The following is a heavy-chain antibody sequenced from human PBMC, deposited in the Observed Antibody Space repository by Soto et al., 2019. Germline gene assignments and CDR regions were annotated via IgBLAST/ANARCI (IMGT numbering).Heavy chain of an antibody. Sequence: QVPLVESGGGVVQPGRSLRLSCAASGFSINTFGMHWVRQAPGKGLEWVAFISHDGSNKYYADSVKGRFTISRDNSQNRLYLQMNSLRPEDTAVYYCTKDRTSSSTHSFWSAYRYPSPQIREFDYWGQGTLVTVSS. J-gene: IGHJ4*02. CDR1: GFSINTFG. D-gene: IGHD3-3*01. CDR3: TKDRTSSSTHSFWSAYRYPSPQIREFDY. CDR2: ISHDGSNK. V-gene: IGHV3-30*18.